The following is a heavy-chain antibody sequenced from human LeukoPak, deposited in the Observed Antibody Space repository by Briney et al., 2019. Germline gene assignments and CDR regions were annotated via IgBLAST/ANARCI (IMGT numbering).Heavy chain of an antibody. CDR3: ARRRHFNWFDP. Sequence: PSETLSLTCAVYGGSFSGYYWSWIRQPPGKGLEWIGEINHSGSTNYNPSLKSRVTISVDTSKNQFSLKLSSVTAADTAVYYRARRRHFNWFDPWGQGTLVTVSS. CDR1: GGSFSGYY. J-gene: IGHJ5*02. V-gene: IGHV4-34*01. CDR2: INHSGST. D-gene: IGHD3-3*02.